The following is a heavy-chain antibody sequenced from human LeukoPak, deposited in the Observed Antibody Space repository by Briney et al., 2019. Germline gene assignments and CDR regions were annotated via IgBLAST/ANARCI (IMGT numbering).Heavy chain of an antibody. Sequence: PSETLSLTCAVYGGSFSGYYWSWTRQPPGKGLEWIGEINHSGSTNYNPSLKSRVTISVDTSKNQFSLKLSSVTAADTAVYYCARGPGGSYRSGLGRRLYYFDYWGQGTLVTVSS. J-gene: IGHJ4*02. CDR2: INHSGST. CDR3: ARGPGGSYRSGLGRRLYYFDY. CDR1: GGSFSGYY. V-gene: IGHV4-34*01. D-gene: IGHD3-16*02.